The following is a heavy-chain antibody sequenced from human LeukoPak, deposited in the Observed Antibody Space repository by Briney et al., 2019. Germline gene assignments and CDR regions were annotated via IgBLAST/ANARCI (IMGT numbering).Heavy chain of an antibody. D-gene: IGHD3-9*01. V-gene: IGHV3-21*01. Sequence: GGSLRLSCAASGFTFSSYTMNWVRQAPGKGLEWVSSISSSSSYIYYADSVKGRFTISRDNAKKSLFLQMNSLRAEDTAVYYCARATTYDILTGYSDYWGQGTLVTVSS. CDR3: ARATTYDILTGYSDY. CDR2: ISSSSSYI. J-gene: IGHJ4*02. CDR1: GFTFSSYT.